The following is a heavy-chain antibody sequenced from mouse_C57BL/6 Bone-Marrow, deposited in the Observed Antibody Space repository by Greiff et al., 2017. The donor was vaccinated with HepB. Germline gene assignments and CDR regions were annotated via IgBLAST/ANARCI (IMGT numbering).Heavy chain of an antibody. D-gene: IGHD3-2*02. V-gene: IGHV1-26*01. CDR3: ARQDSSGYVSYYFDD. CDR2: INPNNGGT. Sequence: EVQLQQSGPELVQPGASVKLSCKASGYTFTDYYMNWVKQSHGKSLEWIGDINPNNGGTSYNQKFKGKATLTVDKSSSTAYMELRSLTSEDSAVYYCARQDSSGYVSYYFDDWGQGTTRTVSS. CDR1: GYTFTDYY. J-gene: IGHJ2*01.